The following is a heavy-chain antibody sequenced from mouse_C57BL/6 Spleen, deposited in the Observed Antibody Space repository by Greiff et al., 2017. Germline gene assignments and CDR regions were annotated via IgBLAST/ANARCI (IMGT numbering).Heavy chain of an antibody. CDR2: ISDGGSYT. V-gene: IGHV5-4*03. CDR1: GFTFSSYA. J-gene: IGHJ3*01. CDR3: ARDAFAY. Sequence: EVMLVESGGGLVKPGGSLKLSCAASGFTFSSYAMSWVRQTPEKRLEWVATISDGGSYTYYPDNVKGRFTISRDNAKNNLYLQMSHLKSEDTAMYCCARDAFAYWGQGTLVTVSA.